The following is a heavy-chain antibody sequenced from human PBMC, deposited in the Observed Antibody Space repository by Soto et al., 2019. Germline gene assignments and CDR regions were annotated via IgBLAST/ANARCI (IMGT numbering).Heavy chain of an antibody. CDR3: ARSTMIPGYGSAFDI. V-gene: IGHV1-3*01. CDR1: GYTFTIYA. Sequence: GASVKVSCKASGYTFTIYAMHWVRQAPGQRLEWMGWINAGNGNTKYSQKFQGRVTITRDTSASTAYMELSSLRSEDTAVYYCARSTMIPGYGSAFDIWGQGTMVTVSS. J-gene: IGHJ3*02. CDR2: INAGNGNT. D-gene: IGHD3-22*01.